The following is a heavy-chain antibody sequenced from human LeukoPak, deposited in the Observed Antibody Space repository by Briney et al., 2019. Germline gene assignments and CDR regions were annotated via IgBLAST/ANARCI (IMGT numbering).Heavy chain of an antibody. D-gene: IGHD3-9*01. J-gene: IGHJ3*02. CDR3: ARGSDILTGYPNREAFDI. V-gene: IGHV4-38-2*02. Sequence: PSETLSLTCTVSGYSISSGYYWGWIRQPPGKGLEWIGSIYHSGSTYYNPSLKSRVTISVDTSKNQFSLKLSSVTAADTAVYYCARGSDILTGYPNREAFDIWGQGTMVTVSS. CDR1: GYSISSGYY. CDR2: IYHSGST.